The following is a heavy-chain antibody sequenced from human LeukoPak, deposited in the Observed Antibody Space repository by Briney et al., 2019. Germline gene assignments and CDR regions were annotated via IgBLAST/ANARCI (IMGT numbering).Heavy chain of an antibody. D-gene: IGHD4-17*01. J-gene: IGHJ6*03. CDR1: GGSISSSSYY. CDR3: ARRLSVGRRFYYYYYYMDV. Sequence: SETLSLTCTVSGGSISSSSYYWGWIRQPPGKGLECIGSIYYSGSTYYNPSLKSRVTISVDTPKNQFSLTLSYVTAADTAVYYCARRLSVGRRFYYYYYYMDVWGKGTTITVSS. V-gene: IGHV4-39*01. CDR2: IYYSGST.